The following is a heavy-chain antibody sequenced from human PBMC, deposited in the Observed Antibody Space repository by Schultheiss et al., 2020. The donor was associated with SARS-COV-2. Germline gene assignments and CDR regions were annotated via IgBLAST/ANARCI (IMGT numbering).Heavy chain of an antibody. D-gene: IGHD2-2*01. J-gene: IGHJ3*02. CDR1: GGSISSGGYY. CDR3: ARADIVVVPAAPDAFDI. V-gene: IGHV4-31*02. CDR2: IYYSGST. Sequence: SQTLSLTCPVSGGSISSGGYYWSWIRQHPGKGLEWIGYIYYSGSTNYNPSLKSRVTISVDTSKNQFSLKLSSVTAADTAVYYCARADIVVVPAAPDAFDIWGQGTMVTVSS.